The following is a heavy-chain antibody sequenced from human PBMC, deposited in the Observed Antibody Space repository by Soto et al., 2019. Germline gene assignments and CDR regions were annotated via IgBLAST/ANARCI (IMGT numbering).Heavy chain of an antibody. Sequence: VLASETLSLTCTVSGGSISSYYWSWIRQPPGKGLEWIGYIYYSGSTNYNPSLKSRVTISVDTSKNQFSLKLSSVTAADTAVYYCASSVSGSGTAFDYWGQGTLVTVSS. D-gene: IGHD3-3*01. CDR1: GGSISSYY. CDR3: ASSVSGSGTAFDY. J-gene: IGHJ4*02. V-gene: IGHV4-59*01. CDR2: IYYSGST.